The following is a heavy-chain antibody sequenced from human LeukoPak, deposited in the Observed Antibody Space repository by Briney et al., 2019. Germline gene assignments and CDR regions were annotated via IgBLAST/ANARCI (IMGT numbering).Heavy chain of an antibody. CDR2: IGSTGSPI. D-gene: IGHD2-2*02. CDR1: GFTFNDYY. J-gene: IGHJ4*02. CDR3: AKTDCTSSSCYTIES. Sequence: GGSLRLSCLAYGFTFNDYYMSWIRQAPGKRLEWVSFIGSTGSPIYYADSVKGRFTISRDNTQSSLYLQMNSLRAEDTAVYYCAKTDCTSSSCYTIESWGQGTLVTVSS. V-gene: IGHV3-11*01.